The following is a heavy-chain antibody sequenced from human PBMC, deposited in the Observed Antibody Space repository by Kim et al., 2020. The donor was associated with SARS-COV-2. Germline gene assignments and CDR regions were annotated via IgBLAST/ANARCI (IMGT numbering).Heavy chain of an antibody. CDR3: AISEPIIFGTLKFDP. Sequence: GGSLRLSCAASGFTFRTSWMHWVRQAPGKGLLWVSRVDPHGGLRTYADSVKGRFTISRDNAKNTLSLQMNSLRVEDTAIYYCAISEPIIFGTLKFDPWGRGTLVTVSS. D-gene: IGHD3-9*01. J-gene: IGHJ5*02. CDR2: VDPHGGLR. CDR1: GFTFRTSW. V-gene: IGHV3-74*01.